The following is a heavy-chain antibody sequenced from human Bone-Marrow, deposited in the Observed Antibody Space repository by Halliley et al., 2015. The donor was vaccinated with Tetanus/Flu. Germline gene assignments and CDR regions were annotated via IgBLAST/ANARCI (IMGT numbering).Heavy chain of an antibody. V-gene: IGHV4-4*02. D-gene: IGHD3-16*02. CDR2: IYHGGNT. J-gene: IGHJ5*02. CDR3: VRGRDCVWGSYRSGWFDP. Sequence: EIYHGGNTNYNPSLKSRVIMSVDKSKNQFSLRLTSVTVADTAVYYCVRGRDCVWGSYRSGWFDPWGQGILVSVSS.